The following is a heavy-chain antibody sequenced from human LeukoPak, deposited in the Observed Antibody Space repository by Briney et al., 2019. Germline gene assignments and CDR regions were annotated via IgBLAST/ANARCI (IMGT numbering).Heavy chain of an antibody. CDR1: GGSLSGYY. CDR3: ARSLRTSWSSRADWFDP. CDR2: INHSGST. V-gene: IGHV4-34*01. J-gene: IGHJ5*02. Sequence: PSETLSLTCAVYGGSLSGYYWSWIRQPPGKGLEWIGEINHSGSTNYNPSLKSRVTISVDTSKNQFSLKLSSVTAADTAVYYCARSLRTSWSSRADWFDPWGQGTLVTVSS. D-gene: IGHD2-2*01.